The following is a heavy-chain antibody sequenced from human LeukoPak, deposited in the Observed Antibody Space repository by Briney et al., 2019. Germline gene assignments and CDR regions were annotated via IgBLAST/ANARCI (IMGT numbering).Heavy chain of an antibody. CDR2: ISGSGGST. CDR1: GFTFSTFA. D-gene: IGHD2-2*01. Sequence: GGSLRLSCAASGFTFSTFAMIWVRQPPGKGLEWVSAISGSGGSTYYADSVKGRFTISRDNSKNTLYLQMNSLRAQDTAVYYCAKPLGSTSCYDYWGQGTLVTVSS. J-gene: IGHJ4*02. CDR3: AKPLGSTSCYDY. V-gene: IGHV3-23*01.